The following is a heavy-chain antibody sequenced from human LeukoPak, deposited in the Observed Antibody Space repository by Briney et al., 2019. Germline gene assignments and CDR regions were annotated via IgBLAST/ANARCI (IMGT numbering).Heavy chain of an antibody. Sequence: GASVKVSCKGSGYTFTGYYMHWVRQAPGQGLEWMGWINPNSGGTNYAQKFQGRVTMTRDTAISTAYMELSRLSSKDPAVYYCARVGGTYYHLHYWGQGPLVTLPS. D-gene: IGHD1-26*01. CDR2: INPNSGGT. J-gene: IGHJ4*02. CDR1: GYTFTGYY. CDR3: ARVGGTYYHLHY. V-gene: IGHV1-2*02.